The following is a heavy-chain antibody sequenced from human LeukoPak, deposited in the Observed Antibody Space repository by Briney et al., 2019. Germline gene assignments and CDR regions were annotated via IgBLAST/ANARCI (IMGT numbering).Heavy chain of an antibody. CDR2: INPNSGGT. V-gene: IGHV1-2*02. J-gene: IGHJ4*02. Sequence: ASVKVSCKASGYTFTSYYMHWVRQAPGQGLEWMGWINPNSGGTNYAQKFQGRVTMTRDTSISTAYMELSRLRSDDTAVYYCARATIISYYDSSGHDYWGQGTLVTVSS. CDR1: GYTFTSYY. CDR3: ARATIISYYDSSGHDY. D-gene: IGHD3-22*01.